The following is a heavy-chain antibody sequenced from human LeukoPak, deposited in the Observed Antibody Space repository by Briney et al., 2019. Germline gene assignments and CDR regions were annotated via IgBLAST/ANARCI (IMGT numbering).Heavy chain of an antibody. V-gene: IGHV1-8*01. Sequence: ASVKVSCKASGYTFTSYDINWVRQATGQGLEWMGWMNPNSGNTGYAQKFQGRVTMTRNTSISTAYMELGSLRSEDTAVYYCARLTLTMVRGVIITVFRYWGQGTLVTVSS. CDR1: GYTFTSYD. J-gene: IGHJ4*02. CDR2: MNPNSGNT. CDR3: ARLTLTMVRGVIITVFRY. D-gene: IGHD3-10*01.